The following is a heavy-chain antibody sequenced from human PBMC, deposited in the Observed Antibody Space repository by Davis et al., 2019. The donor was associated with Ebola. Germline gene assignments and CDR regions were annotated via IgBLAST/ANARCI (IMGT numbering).Heavy chain of an antibody. CDR3: ARDFNDFWSGYYYYYYYGMDV. V-gene: IGHV3-23*01. CDR2: ISGSGGST. D-gene: IGHD3-3*01. J-gene: IGHJ6*02. CDR1: GFTFSSYA. Sequence: PGGSLRLSCAASGFTFSSYAMSWVRQAPGKGLEWVSAISGSGGSTYYADSVKGRFTISRDNSENTLYLQMKSLRAEDTAVYYCARDFNDFWSGYYYYYYYGMDVWGQGTTVTVSS.